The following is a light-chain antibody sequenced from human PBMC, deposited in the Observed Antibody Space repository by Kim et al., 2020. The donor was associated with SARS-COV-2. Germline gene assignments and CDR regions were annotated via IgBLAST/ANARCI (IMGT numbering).Light chain of an antibody. CDR3: QQYKSYPWT. V-gene: IGKV1-5*03. Sequence: ASVGDRVTITCRASRSISGLLAWYQQKPGKAPTLLIYEASTLKSGVPSRFSGSGSGTEFTLTTSSLQPDDYATYYCQQYKSYPWTFGQGTKVDIK. CDR1: RSISGL. J-gene: IGKJ1*01. CDR2: EAS.